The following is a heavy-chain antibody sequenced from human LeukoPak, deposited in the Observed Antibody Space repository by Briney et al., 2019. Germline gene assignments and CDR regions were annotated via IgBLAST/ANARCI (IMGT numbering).Heavy chain of an antibody. CDR1: GFTFSSYA. CDR3: AKDQYYYDSSGSDY. V-gene: IGHV3-23*01. Sequence: GGSLRLSCAASGFTFSSYAMSWVRQAPGKGLEWVSAISGSGGSTYYADSVKGRFTISRDNSKNTLYLQMNSLRAEGTAVYYCAKDQYYYDSSGSDYWGQGTLVTVSS. CDR2: ISGSGGST. J-gene: IGHJ4*02. D-gene: IGHD3-22*01.